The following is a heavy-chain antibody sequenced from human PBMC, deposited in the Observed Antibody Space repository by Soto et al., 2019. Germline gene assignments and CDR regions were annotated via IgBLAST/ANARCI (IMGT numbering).Heavy chain of an antibody. CDR1: GFSLSTSGVG. CDR2: IYWNDDK. D-gene: IGHD5-18*01. Sequence: GSGPTLVNPTQTLTLTCTFSGFSLSTSGVGVGWIRQPPGKALEWLALIYWNDDKRYSPSLKSRLTITKDTSKNQVVLTMTNMDPVDTATYYCAHRRDTAMAFDYWGQGTLVTSPQ. V-gene: IGHV2-5*01. CDR3: AHRRDTAMAFDY. J-gene: IGHJ4*02.